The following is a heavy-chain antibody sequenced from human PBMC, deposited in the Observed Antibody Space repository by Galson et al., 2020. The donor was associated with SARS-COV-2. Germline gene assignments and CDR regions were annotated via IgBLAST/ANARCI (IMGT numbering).Heavy chain of an antibody. Sequence: SETLSLTCAVYGESFRNYYWTWIRQSPEKGLEWLGEINHRGSTNYNPSLKSRVAMSVDASKNQFSLSLSSVTAADTAVYYCARGAEERRMLVVVPYDYSYMEVWGRGTKVTVSS. J-gene: IGHJ6*03. D-gene: IGHD2-15*01. CDR3: ARGAEERRMLVVVPYDYSYMEV. V-gene: IGHV4-34*01. CDR1: GESFRNYY. CDR2: INHRGST.